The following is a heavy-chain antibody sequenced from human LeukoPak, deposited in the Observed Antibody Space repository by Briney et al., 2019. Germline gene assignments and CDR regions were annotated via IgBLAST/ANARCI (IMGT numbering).Heavy chain of an antibody. Sequence: GGSLRLSCAASGFTVSSNYMSWVRQAPGKGLEGVSVIYSGGSTYYADSVKGRFTISRDNSKNTLYLQMNSLRAEDTAVYYCARDLRVGYDYGEHWGQGTLVTISS. J-gene: IGHJ4*02. V-gene: IGHV3-66*01. CDR1: GFTVSSNY. CDR2: IYSGGST. CDR3: ARDLRVGYDYGEH. D-gene: IGHD4-17*01.